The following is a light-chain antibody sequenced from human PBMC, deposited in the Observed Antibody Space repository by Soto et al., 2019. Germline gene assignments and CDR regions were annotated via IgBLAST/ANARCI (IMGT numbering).Light chain of an antibody. CDR2: WAS. CDR1: QSVLYSSNNKNY. V-gene: IGKV4-1*01. CDR3: QQDYSIPLG. J-gene: IGKJ4*01. Sequence: DIVMTQSPDSLAVSLGERATINCKSSQSVLYSSNNKNYLAWYQQKPGQPPMLLIYWASTRDSGVPDRFRGSGSGTDFTLTITSLQAEDVAVYYCQQDYSIPLGFGGGTKVEIK.